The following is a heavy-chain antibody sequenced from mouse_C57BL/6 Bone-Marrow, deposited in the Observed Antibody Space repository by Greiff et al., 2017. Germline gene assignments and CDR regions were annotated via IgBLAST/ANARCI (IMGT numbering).Heavy chain of an antibody. Sequence: QVQLQQSGAELARPGASVKLSCKASGYTFTSYGISWVKQRTGQGLEWIGEIYPRSGNTYYNEKFKGKATLTADKSSSTAYMELRSLTSEDSAVYFCARYYYCRYYAMDYWGQGTSVTVSS. V-gene: IGHV1-81*01. J-gene: IGHJ4*01. CDR2: IYPRSGNT. D-gene: IGHD1-1*01. CDR3: ARYYYCRYYAMDY. CDR1: GYTFTSYG.